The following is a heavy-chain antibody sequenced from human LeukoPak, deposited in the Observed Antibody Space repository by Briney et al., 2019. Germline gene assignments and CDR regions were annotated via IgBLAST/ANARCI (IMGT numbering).Heavy chain of an antibody. CDR1: EFTFSRYW. D-gene: IGHD2-15*01. CDR3: ARDLAGSRDK. CDR2: INIDGSTT. V-gene: IGHV3-74*01. Sequence: GRSLRLSCVDSEFTFSRYWIRWVRQAPGGGLVWVSRINIDGSTTNYADSVKGRFTISRDHAKNTLYLQMNSLRVEDTAVYYCARDLAGSRDKWGQGTLVTVSS. J-gene: IGHJ4*02.